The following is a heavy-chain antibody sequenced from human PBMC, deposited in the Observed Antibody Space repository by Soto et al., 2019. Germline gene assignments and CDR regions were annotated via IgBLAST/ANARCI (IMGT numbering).Heavy chain of an antibody. CDR1: GASISRSSYY. V-gene: IGHV4-39*01. D-gene: IGHD3-22*01. CDR3: ARLGAYYQSLDP. CDR2: IYYSGAT. J-gene: IGHJ5*02. Sequence: SETLSLTCTVSGASISRSSYYWSWIRQPPGKGPEWIASIYYSGATYYNPSLKSRVTISVDTSKKQFSLKLTSVTAADTAVHSCARLGAYYQSLDPWGPGTLVTVSS.